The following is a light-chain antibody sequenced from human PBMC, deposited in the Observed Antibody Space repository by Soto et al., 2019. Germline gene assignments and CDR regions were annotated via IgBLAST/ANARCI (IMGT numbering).Light chain of an antibody. CDR2: DAS. Sequence: DIQMTQSPSTLSASVGDRVTITCRASQSISIWLAWYQQKPGKAPNLLIHDASSLESGVPARFSGRGSGTEFTLTISSLQSEDFAIYYCQQYKNWPRTFGQGTKVDIK. V-gene: IGKV1-5*01. CDR3: QQYKNWPRT. CDR1: QSISIW. J-gene: IGKJ1*01.